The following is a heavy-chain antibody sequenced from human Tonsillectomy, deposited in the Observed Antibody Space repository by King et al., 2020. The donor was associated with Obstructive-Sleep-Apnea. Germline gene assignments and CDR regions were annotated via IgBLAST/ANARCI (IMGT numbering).Heavy chain of an antibody. CDR3: ARHDNGYYYYGMDV. CDR2: IYPVDPAT. Sequence: QLVQSGAEMTKPGESLKISCQGSGYSFTSYWIGWVRQMLGKGLEWMWIIYPVDPATRYSPSFQGQVTISADKSIITAYLQWSSLKASDTAMYYCARHDNGYYYYGMDVWGQGTTVTVSS. D-gene: IGHD2-8*01. J-gene: IGHJ6*02. CDR1: GYSFTSYW. V-gene: IGHV5-51*01.